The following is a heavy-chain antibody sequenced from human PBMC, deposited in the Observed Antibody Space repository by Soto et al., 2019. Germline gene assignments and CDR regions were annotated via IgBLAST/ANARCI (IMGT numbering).Heavy chain of an antibody. Sequence: SETLSLTCTVSGGSISRGDSYWNWIRQPPGKGLEWIGYFYYSGGTYYNPSLKSRVTISADTSRTRFSLKLSSVTAADTAVYYCARGEYSSCSVAWFDPWGQGTLVTVSS. V-gene: IGHV4-30-4*01. CDR2: FYYSGGT. CDR1: GGSISRGDSY. CDR3: ARGEYSSCSVAWFDP. J-gene: IGHJ5*02. D-gene: IGHD2-15*01.